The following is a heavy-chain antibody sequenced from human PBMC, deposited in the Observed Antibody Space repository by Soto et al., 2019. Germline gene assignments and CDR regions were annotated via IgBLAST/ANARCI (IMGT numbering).Heavy chain of an antibody. CDR3: ARGVATIGP. Sequence: SEXLSLTGTVSGDSISSYYWRWIRQPPGKGLEWIGYIYYSGSTNYNPSLKSRVTISVDTPKNQFSLKLTSVTAADTAVYYCARGVATIGPWGQGTLVTVSS. V-gene: IGHV4-59*01. J-gene: IGHJ5*02. D-gene: IGHD5-12*01. CDR2: IYYSGST. CDR1: GDSISSYY.